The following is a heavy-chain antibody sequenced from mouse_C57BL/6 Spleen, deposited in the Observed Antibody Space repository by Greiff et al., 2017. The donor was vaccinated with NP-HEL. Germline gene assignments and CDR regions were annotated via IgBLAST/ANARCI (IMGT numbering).Heavy chain of an antibody. CDR2: ISTYYGDA. V-gene: IGHV1-67*01. D-gene: IGHD2-4*01. Sequence: VQLQESGPELVRPGVSVKISCKGSGYTFTDYAMHWVKQSHAKSLEWIGVISTYYGDASYNQKFKDKATMTVDKSSSTAYMELARLTSEDSAVSEDYDGAVSWFAYWGQGTLVTVSA. J-gene: IGHJ3*01. CDR1: GYTFTDYA. CDR3: YDGAVSWFAY.